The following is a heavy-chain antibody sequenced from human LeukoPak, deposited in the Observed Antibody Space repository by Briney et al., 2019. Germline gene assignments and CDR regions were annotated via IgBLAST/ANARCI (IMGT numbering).Heavy chain of an antibody. D-gene: IGHD6-19*01. CDR1: GGSISSHY. J-gene: IGHJ6*02. Sequence: PSETLSLTCTVSGGSISSHYWSWIRQPAGKGLEWIGRIYTSGSTNYNPSLKSRVTMSVDTSKNQFSLKLSSVTAADTAVYYCARDRGSGWPYYYYGMDVWGQGTTVTVSS. CDR3: ARDRGSGWPYYYYGMDV. CDR2: IYTSGST. V-gene: IGHV4-4*07.